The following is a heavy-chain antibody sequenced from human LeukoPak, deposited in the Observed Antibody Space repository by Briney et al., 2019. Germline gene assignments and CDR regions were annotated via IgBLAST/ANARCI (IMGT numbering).Heavy chain of an antibody. CDR2: INHSGST. CDR3: ARTQQLVPGDFDY. D-gene: IGHD6-13*01. J-gene: IGHJ4*02. V-gene: IGHV4-34*01. CDR1: GGSFSGYY. Sequence: SETLSLTCAVYGGSFSGYYWSWIRQPPGKGLEWIGEINHSGSTNYNPSLKSRVTISVDTSKNQFSLKLSSVTAADTAVYYCARTQQLVPGDFDYWGQGTLVTVSS.